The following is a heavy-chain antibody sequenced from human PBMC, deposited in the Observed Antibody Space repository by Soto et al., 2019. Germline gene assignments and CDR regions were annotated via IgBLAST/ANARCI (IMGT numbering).Heavy chain of an antibody. Sequence: GGSLRLSCAASGFTFSSYGRHWVRQAPGKGLEWVAVIWYDGSNKYYADSVKGRFTISRDNSKNTLYLQMNSLRAEDTAVYYCARAFFFFGVGAYPPYYFPVRAFGGKGTTVPVSP. D-gene: IGHD3-10*01. CDR2: IWYDGSNK. CDR1: GFTFSSYG. J-gene: IGHJ6*04. V-gene: IGHV3-33*01. CDR3: ARAFFFFGVGAYPPYYFPVRAF.